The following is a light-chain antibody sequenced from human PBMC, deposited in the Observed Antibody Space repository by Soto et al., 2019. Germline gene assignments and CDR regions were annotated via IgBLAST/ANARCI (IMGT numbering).Light chain of an antibody. V-gene: IGKV1-39*01. Sequence: DIQMTQSPSSLSASVGDRVTITCRASQSISSYLNWYQQKPGKAPKLLIYAASSLQSGVPSRFSGSGSGTDFTLTISRLEPEDFAVYYCHQYDSVAQTFGQGTKVDI. J-gene: IGKJ1*01. CDR1: QSISSY. CDR3: HQYDSVAQT. CDR2: AAS.